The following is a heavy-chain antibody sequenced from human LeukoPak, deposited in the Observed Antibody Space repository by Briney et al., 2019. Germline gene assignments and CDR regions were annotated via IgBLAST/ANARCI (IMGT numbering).Heavy chain of an antibody. V-gene: IGHV5-51*01. CDR3: AGPSGVISTGHDAFDI. D-gene: IGHD3-9*01. Sequence: GESLKISCKGSGCSFTSYWIGWVRQMPGKGLEWMGIIYPGDSDTRYSPSFQGQVTISADKSISTAYLQWSSLKASDTAMYYCAGPSGVISTGHDAFDIWGQGTMVTVSS. J-gene: IGHJ3*02. CDR1: GCSFTSYW. CDR2: IYPGDSDT.